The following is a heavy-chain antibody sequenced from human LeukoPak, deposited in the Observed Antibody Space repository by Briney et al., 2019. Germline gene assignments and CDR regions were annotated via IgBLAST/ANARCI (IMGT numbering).Heavy chain of an antibody. CDR3: ARPGIVGATRGQSWYFDL. J-gene: IGHJ2*01. D-gene: IGHD1-26*01. Sequence: PSETLSLTCTVSGGSISSYYWSWIRQPPGKGLEWIGYINYSGSTNYNPSLKSRVTISVDTSKNQFSLKLSSVTAADTAVYYCARPGIVGATRGQSWYFDLWGRGTLVTVSS. V-gene: IGHV4-59*12. CDR2: INYSGST. CDR1: GGSISSYY.